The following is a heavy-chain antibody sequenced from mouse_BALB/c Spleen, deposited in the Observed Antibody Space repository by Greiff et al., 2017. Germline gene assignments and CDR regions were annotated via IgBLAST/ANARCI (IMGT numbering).Heavy chain of an antibody. CDR1: GYTFTSYW. CDR2: IFPGTGTT. Sequence: VQLQQSGAELMKPGASVKLSCKTSGYTFTSYWIQWVKQRPGQGLGWIGEIFPGTGTTYYNEKFKGKATLTIDTSSSTAYMQLSSLTSEVSAVYFCAREAYWGQGTTLTVSS. V-gene: IGHV1S132*01. CDR3: AREAY. J-gene: IGHJ2*01.